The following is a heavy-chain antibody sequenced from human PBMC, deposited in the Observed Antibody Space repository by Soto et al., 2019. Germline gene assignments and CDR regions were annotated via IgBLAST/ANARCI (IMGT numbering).Heavy chain of an antibody. V-gene: IGHV4-34*01. CDR3: ARRGILSSSWYAPPRWVRGFYYFDY. Sequence: TSETLSLTCAVYGGSFSGYYWSWRRQPPGKGLEWIGEINHSGSTNYNPSLKSRVTISVDTSKNQFSLQLSSVTAADTAVYYCARRGILSSSWYAPPRWVRGFYYFDYWGQGTLVTVSS. CDR2: INHSGST. J-gene: IGHJ4*02. CDR1: GGSFSGYY. D-gene: IGHD6-13*01.